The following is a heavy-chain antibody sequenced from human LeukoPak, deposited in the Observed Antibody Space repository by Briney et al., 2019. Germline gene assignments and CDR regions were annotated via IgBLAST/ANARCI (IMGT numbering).Heavy chain of an antibody. CDR1: GFTFSNSW. J-gene: IGHJ4*02. Sequence: PGGSLRLSCAASGFTFSNSWMSWVRQAPGKGLEWVAHIKRDGSEKHYVDSVKGRFTISRDNAKSSLLLQMNSLRAEDTAVYYCEGSAGYWGQGTLVTVSS. CDR3: EGSAGY. CDR2: IKRDGSEK. V-gene: IGHV3-7*01.